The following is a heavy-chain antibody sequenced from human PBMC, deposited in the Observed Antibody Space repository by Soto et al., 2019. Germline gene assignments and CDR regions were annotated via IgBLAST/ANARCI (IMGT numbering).Heavy chain of an antibody. D-gene: IGHD5-12*01. Sequence: QVHLVQSGVEVKTPGASVKVSCQASGYTFFTYDISWVRQAPGQGLEWMGWISTYSGDTKYAQKFPGRVTMTTDTSTTTAYLELRSLRSDGTAVYYCARHHGPTTSENWFDPWGQGTLVTVSS. CDR3: ARHHGPTTSENWFDP. CDR2: ISTYSGDT. CDR1: GYTFFTYD. V-gene: IGHV1-18*01. J-gene: IGHJ5*02.